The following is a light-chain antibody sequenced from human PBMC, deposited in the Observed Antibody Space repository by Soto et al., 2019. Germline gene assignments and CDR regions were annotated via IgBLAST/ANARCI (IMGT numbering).Light chain of an antibody. CDR3: QQRSNWPPDVT. J-gene: IGKJ5*01. CDR1: QSVSSN. Sequence: EIVLTQSPATLSLSPGESATLSCRASQSVSSNLAWYQQKPGQAPRLLISDASNRVTGIPARFSGSGSGTAFPLTISSLEPEDFAVYYCQQRSNWPPDVTFGQGTRLEIK. V-gene: IGKV3-11*01. CDR2: DAS.